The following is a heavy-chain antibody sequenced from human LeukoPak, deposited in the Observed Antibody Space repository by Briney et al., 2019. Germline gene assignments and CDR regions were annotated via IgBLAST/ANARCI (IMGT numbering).Heavy chain of an antibody. CDR1: GGSVSSNNYY. J-gene: IGHJ4*02. D-gene: IGHD5-12*01. CDR3: ASSGYEQPRSFDY. CDR2: TSYSGST. V-gene: IGHV4-39*05. Sequence: PSETPSLICTVSGGSVSSNNYYWGWIRQPPGKGLELIGSTSYSGSTYYDPSLKSRVTISVDTSKNQFSLKLSAVTAADTAVYYCASSGYEQPRSFDYWGQGTLVTVSS.